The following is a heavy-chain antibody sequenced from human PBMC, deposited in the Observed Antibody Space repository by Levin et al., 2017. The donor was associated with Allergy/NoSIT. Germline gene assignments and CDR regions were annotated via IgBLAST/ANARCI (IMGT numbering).Heavy chain of an antibody. Sequence: GESLKISCKASGYTFTRYYMHWVRQAPGQGLEWMGIINPSGGSTSYAQKFQGRVTMTKDTSTSTVYMELSSLRSEDTAVYYCARDPIAAAGVERISPFDYWGQGTLVTVSS. CDR1: GYTFTRYY. D-gene: IGHD6-13*01. V-gene: IGHV1-46*01. CDR3: ARDPIAAAGVERISPFDY. CDR2: INPSGGST. J-gene: IGHJ4*02.